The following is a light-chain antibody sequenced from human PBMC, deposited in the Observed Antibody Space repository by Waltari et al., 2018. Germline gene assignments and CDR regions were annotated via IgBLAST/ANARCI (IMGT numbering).Light chain of an antibody. CDR3: QQRYNWPPIT. V-gene: IGKV3-11*01. J-gene: IGKJ5*01. CDR2: DAS. Sequence: EIVLTQSPATLSLSPGERATLSCRASQSVISYLAWYQQNPGQSPRLLIYDASNRATGIPARFSGSGSGTDFTLTISSLEPEDFAVYFCQQRYNWPPITFGQGTRLEIK. CDR1: QSVISY.